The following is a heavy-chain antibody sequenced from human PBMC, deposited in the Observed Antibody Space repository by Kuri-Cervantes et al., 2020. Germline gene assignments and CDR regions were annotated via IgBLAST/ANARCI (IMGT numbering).Heavy chain of an antibody. D-gene: IGHD3-10*01. CDR1: GGSISSSSYY. CDR3: ARGGIDYGSESSYFDY. CDR2: IYYSGST. J-gene: IGHJ4*02. V-gene: IGHV4-39*07. Sequence: GSLRLSFTVSGGSISSSSYYWGWIRQPPGKGLEWIGSIYYSGSTYYNPSLKSRVTISVDTSKNQFSLKLSSVTAADTAVYYCARGGIDYGSESSYFDYWGQGTLVTVSS.